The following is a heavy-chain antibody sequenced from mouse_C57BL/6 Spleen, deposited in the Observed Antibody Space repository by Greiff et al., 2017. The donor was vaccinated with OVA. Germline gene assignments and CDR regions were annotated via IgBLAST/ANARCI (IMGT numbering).Heavy chain of an antibody. D-gene: IGHD2-4*01. J-gene: IGHJ3*01. V-gene: IGHV1-52*01. CDR2: IDPSDSET. CDR3: ARSDDYDGGGFAY. CDR1: GYTFTSYW. Sequence: QVQLQQPGAELVRPGSSVKLSCKASGYTFTSYWMHWVKQRPIQGLEWIGNIDPSDSETHYNQKFKDKATLTVDKSSSTAYMQLSSLTSEASAVYYCARSDDYDGGGFAYWGQGTLVTVSA.